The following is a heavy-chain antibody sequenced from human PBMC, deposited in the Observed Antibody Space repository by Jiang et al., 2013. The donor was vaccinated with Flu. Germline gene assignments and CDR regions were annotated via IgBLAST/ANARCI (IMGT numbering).Heavy chain of an antibody. J-gene: IGHJ4*02. CDR3: ARGVLYGDNLYYFDY. V-gene: IGHV7-4-1*02. Sequence: SGYTFTSYAMNWVRQAPGQGLEWMGWINTNTGNPTYAQGFTGRFVFSLDTSVSTAYLQISSLKAEDTAVYYCARGVLYGDNLYYFDYWGQGTLVTVSS. CDR1: GYTFTSYA. D-gene: IGHD4-17*01. CDR2: INTNTGNP.